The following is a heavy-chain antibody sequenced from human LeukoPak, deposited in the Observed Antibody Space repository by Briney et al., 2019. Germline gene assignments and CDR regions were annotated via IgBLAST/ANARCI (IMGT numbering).Heavy chain of an antibody. CDR2: IYYSGST. J-gene: IGHJ4*02. CDR3: ARAEATYIDY. D-gene: IGHD5-12*01. Sequence: PSETLSLTCTVSGGSISSYYWSWIRQPPGKGLEWIGCIYYSGSTNYNPSLKSRVTISVDTSKNQFSLKLSSVTAADTAVYYCARAEATYIDYWGQGTLVTVSS. CDR1: GGSISSYY. V-gene: IGHV4-59*01.